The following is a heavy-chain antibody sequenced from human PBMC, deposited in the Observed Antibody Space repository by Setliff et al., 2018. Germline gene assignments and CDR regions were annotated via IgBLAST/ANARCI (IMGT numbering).Heavy chain of an antibody. CDR1: GFTFSSYS. V-gene: IGHV3-21*01. J-gene: IGHJ4*02. CDR2: ISSSSSYI. Sequence: PGGSLRLSCAASGFTFSSYSMNWVRQAPGKGLEWVSSISSSSSYIYYVDSVKGRFTISRDNAKNSLYLQMNSLGAEDTAVYYCARDGGEYWGQGTLVTVSS. D-gene: IGHD3-16*01. CDR3: ARDGGEY.